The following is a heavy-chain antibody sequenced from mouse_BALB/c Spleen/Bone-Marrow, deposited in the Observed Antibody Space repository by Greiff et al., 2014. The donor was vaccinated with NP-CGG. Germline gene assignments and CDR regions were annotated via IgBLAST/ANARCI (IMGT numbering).Heavy chain of an antibody. CDR3: TRTYEYFDY. D-gene: IGHD2-3*01. J-gene: IGHJ2*01. V-gene: IGHV1-69*02. CDR2: IYPSDNYT. CDR1: GYTFTSYW. Sequence: VQLQQSGAELVRPGASVKLSCKTSGYTFTSYWINWVKQRPGQGLEWIGNIYPSDNYTNYNQKFKDKATLTVDISSTTAYMQLSSPTSEDSAVYYCTRTYEYFDYWGQGTTLTASS.